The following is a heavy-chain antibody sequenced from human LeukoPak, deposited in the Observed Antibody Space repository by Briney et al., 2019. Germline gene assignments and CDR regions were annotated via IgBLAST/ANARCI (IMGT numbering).Heavy chain of an antibody. D-gene: IGHD6-19*01. Sequence: SETLSLTRTISGGSFSSYYWSWIRQPPGKGLEWIGYVYYSGTTNYNPSLESRVAISIDTSENQFSLKLHSVTAADTAVYYCAREYTLYRSGWFLDYWGQGSVVTVSS. CDR1: GGSFSSYY. CDR2: VYYSGTT. CDR3: AREYTLYRSGWFLDY. V-gene: IGHV4-59*12. J-gene: IGHJ4*02.